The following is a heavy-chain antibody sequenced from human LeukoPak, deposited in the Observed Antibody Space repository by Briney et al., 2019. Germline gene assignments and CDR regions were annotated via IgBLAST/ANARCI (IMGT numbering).Heavy chain of an antibody. CDR2: ISHDESTK. CDR1: GFIFSGYG. D-gene: IGHD3-10*01. CDR3: AKDRIVISFGDVSKH. Sequence: GRSLRLSCAASGFIFSGYGMHWVRQAPGKRLEWVALISHDESTKHYADSVKGRFTISRDNSKNTLYLQMNNLRVEDTAVYYCAKDRIVISFGDVSKHWGQGTLVTVSS. V-gene: IGHV3-30*18. J-gene: IGHJ1*01.